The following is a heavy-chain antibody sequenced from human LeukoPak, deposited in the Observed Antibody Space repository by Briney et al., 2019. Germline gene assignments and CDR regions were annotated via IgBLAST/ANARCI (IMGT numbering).Heavy chain of an antibody. CDR3: AREWPGKQWLVPGFDY. V-gene: IGHV3-48*01. CDR1: GFIFSSHG. J-gene: IGHJ4*02. Sequence: GGSLRLSCAASGFIFSSHGMNWVRQAPGKGLEWVSGISPSGDATYYADSVKGRFTISRDNAKNSLYLQMNSLRAEDTAVYYCAREWPGKQWLVPGFDYWGQGTLVTVSS. CDR2: ISPSGDAT. D-gene: IGHD6-19*01.